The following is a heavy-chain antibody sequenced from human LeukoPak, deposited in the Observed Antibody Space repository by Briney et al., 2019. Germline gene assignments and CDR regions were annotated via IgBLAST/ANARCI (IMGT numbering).Heavy chain of an antibody. Sequence: PAASVKVSCKASGGTFSNYAINWVRQAPGRGLEWMGGIIPIFGTANYAQKFQGRVTITADKSTSTVYMELNSLKSEDTAVYYCARGWDYDSGGRPTAYVYWGQGTLVTVSS. CDR2: IIPIFGTA. D-gene: IGHD3-22*01. CDR3: ARGWDYDSGGRPTAYVY. J-gene: IGHJ4*02. V-gene: IGHV1-69*06. CDR1: GGTFSNYA.